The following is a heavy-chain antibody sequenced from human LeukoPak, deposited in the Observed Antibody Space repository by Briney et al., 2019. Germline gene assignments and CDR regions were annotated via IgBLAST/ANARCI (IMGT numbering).Heavy chain of an antibody. CDR3: DTRPRY. Sequence: GGSLRLSCAASGFTFSSYEMNWVRQAPGRGLEWLSYISRSAGTIYYADSVKGRFTISRDNAKNSLYLQMNSLRAEDTAVYYCDTRPRYWGQGTLVTVSS. V-gene: IGHV3-48*03. D-gene: IGHD2-2*01. J-gene: IGHJ4*02. CDR1: GFTFSSYE. CDR2: ISRSAGTI.